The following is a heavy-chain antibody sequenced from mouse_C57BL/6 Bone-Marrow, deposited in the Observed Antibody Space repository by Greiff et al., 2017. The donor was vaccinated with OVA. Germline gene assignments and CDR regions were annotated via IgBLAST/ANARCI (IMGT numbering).Heavy chain of an antibody. CDR2: INPNNGGT. J-gene: IGHJ2*01. CDR3: ARYGWFLDY. D-gene: IGHD2-3*01. Sequence: EVQLQQSGPELVKPGASVKISCKASGYTFTDYYMNWVKQSHGKSLEWIGDINPNNGGTSYNQKFKGKATLTVDKSSSTAYMELRSLTSEDSAVYYCARYGWFLDYWGQGTTLTVSS. CDR1: GYTFTDYY. V-gene: IGHV1-26*01.